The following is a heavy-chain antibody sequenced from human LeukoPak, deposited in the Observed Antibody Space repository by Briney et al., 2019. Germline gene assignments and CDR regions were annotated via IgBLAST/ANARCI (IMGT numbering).Heavy chain of an antibody. Sequence: GGSLRLSCAASGFTFDDYAMHWVRQAPGKGLEWVPGISWNSGSIGYADSVKGRFTISRDNAKNSLYLQMNSLRAEDTALYYCAKSPAGIALNYFDYWGQGTLVTVSS. CDR1: GFTFDDYA. V-gene: IGHV3-9*01. J-gene: IGHJ4*02. CDR3: AKSPAGIALNYFDY. CDR2: ISWNSGSI. D-gene: IGHD6-13*01.